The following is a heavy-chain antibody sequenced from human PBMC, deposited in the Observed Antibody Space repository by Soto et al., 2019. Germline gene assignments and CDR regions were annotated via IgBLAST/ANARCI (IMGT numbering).Heavy chain of an antibody. CDR2: IYYSGST. V-gene: IGHV4-31*03. CDR3: ASHRYCSSTSCYARFDY. CDR1: GGSISSGGYY. Sequence: QVQLQESGPGLVKPSQTLSLTCTVSGGSISSGGYYWSWIRQHPGKGLEWIGYIYYSGSTYYNPFLKGRSTHLVGPSKNQFSLKLSSVTAADTAVYYCASHRYCSSTSCYARFDYWGQGTLVTVSS. J-gene: IGHJ4*02. D-gene: IGHD2-2*01.